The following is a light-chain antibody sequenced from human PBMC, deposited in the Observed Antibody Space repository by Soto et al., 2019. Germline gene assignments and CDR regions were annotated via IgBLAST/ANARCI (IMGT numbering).Light chain of an antibody. J-gene: IGLJ1*01. CDR1: SSDVGGYNY. CDR3: SSYTSSSPYV. V-gene: IGLV2-14*01. CDR2: DVS. Sequence: VLTQPASVSGSTGQSITISCTGTSSDVGGYNYVSWYQQHPGKAPKLMIYDVSNRPSGVSNRFSGSKSGNTASLTISGLQAEDEADYYCSSYTSSSPYVFGTGTKVTVL.